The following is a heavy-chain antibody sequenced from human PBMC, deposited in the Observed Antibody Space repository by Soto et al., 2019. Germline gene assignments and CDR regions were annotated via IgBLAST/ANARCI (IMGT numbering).Heavy chain of an antibody. CDR1: GGSISSYY. J-gene: IGHJ6*02. V-gene: IGHV4-59*01. CDR3: ARNCGGDCYFYYYGMDV. CDR2: IYYSGST. D-gene: IGHD2-21*02. Sequence: SETLSLTCTVSGGSISSYYWSWIRQPPGKGLEWIGYIYYSGSTNYNPSLKSRVTLSVDTSKNQFSLKLSSVTAADTAVYYCARNCGGDCYFYYYGMDVRGQGTKVTVSS.